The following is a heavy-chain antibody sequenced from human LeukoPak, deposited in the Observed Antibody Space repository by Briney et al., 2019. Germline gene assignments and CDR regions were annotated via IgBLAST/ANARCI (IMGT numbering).Heavy chain of an antibody. CDR2: INEDGRIV. CDR1: GFTFRTSW. V-gene: IGHV3-74*01. D-gene: IGHD6-19*01. Sequence: GGSLRLSCAASGFTFRTSWMHWVRQTPGKGLEGVSRINEDGRIVTSADSVKGRFTISRDNAKNSLYLQMNSVRAEDTAVYYCAKGPRPDITVAHTVEKWGQGTLVTVSS. J-gene: IGHJ4*02. CDR3: AKGPRPDITVAHTVEK.